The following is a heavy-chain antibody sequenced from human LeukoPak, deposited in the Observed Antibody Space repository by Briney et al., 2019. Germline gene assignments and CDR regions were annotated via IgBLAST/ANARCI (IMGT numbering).Heavy chain of an antibody. CDR1: GGSFSGYY. J-gene: IGHJ2*01. D-gene: IGHD3-16*01. CDR2: IYYSGST. Sequence: SETLSLTCAVYGGSFSGYYWSWIRQPPGKGLEWIGSIYYSGSTNYHPSLKSRVTISVDTSKNQFSLKLSSVTAADTAVYYCARDFGGVDWYFDLWGRGTLVTVSS. V-gene: IGHV4-59*01. CDR3: ARDFGGVDWYFDL.